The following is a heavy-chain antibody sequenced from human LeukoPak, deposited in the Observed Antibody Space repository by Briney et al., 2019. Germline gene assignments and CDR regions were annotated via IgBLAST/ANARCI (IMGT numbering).Heavy chain of an antibody. J-gene: IGHJ4*02. CDR1: GFTFSIYA. CDR3: AKGPFGYSSGWYWYFDY. CDR2: ISGSGGST. D-gene: IGHD6-19*01. V-gene: IGHV3-23*01. Sequence: GGSLRLSCAASGFTFSIYAMSWVRQAPGKGLEWVSAISGSGGSTYYADSVKGRFTISRDNSKNTLYLQMNSLRAEDTAVYYCAKGPFGYSSGWYWYFDYWGQGTLVTVPS.